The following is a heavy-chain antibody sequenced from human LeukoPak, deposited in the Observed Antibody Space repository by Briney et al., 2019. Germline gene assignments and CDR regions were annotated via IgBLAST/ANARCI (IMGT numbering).Heavy chain of an antibody. CDR2: ISSNGGST. V-gene: IGHV3-64D*06. CDR3: VIGRARWLQYDY. CDR1: GFTFSSYG. J-gene: IGHJ4*02. Sequence: GGSLRLSCAASGFTFSSYGMHWVRQAPGKGLEYVSAISSNGGSTYYADSVKGRFTISRDNSKNTLYLQMSSLRAEDTAVYYCVIGRARWLQYDYWGQGTLVTVSS. D-gene: IGHD5-24*01.